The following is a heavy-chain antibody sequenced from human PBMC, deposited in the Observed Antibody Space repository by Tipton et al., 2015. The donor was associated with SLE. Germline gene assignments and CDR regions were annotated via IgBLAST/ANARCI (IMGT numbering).Heavy chain of an antibody. CDR1: GFSFSSYA. D-gene: IGHD5-18*01. CDR2: IYSGDSSR. V-gene: IGHV3-23*03. Sequence: GSLRLSCAASGFSFSSYAMSWVRQAPGKGLEWVSVIYSGDSSRYYADSVKGRFTISRDNSRNTLYLQMKSLRVDDTAVYYCAKGGYSYFEYWGQGTLVTVSS. J-gene: IGHJ4*02. CDR3: AKGGYSYFEY.